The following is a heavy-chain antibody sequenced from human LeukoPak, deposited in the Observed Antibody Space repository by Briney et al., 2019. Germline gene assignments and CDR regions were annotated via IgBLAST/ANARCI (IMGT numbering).Heavy chain of an antibody. CDR1: GYTFTSYY. CDR2: INPSGGST. J-gene: IGHJ4*02. Sequence: GASVKVSCKASGYTFTSYYMHWVRQAPGQGLEWMGIINPSGGSTSYARKFQGRVTMTRDTSTSTVYMELSSLRSEDTAVYYCARDYGSGWYYDYWGQGTLVTVSS. CDR3: ARDYGSGWYYDY. V-gene: IGHV1-46*01. D-gene: IGHD6-19*01.